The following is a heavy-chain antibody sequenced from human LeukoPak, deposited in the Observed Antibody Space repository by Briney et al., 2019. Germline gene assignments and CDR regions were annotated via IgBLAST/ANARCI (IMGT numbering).Heavy chain of an antibody. CDR2: VSGTGESA. V-gene: IGHV3-23*01. CDR3: AKLYGTNADFYF. CDR1: GFPFRTYA. J-gene: IGHJ4*02. Sequence: GGSLRLSCVPSGFPFRTYAMSCVRPAPRKGLEWVSTVSGTGESAYYADSVKSRIDNSKDNTNTTLNLQMNSLRAEDKAVYYCAKLYGTNADFYFWGQVTLVT. D-gene: IGHD4/OR15-4a*01.